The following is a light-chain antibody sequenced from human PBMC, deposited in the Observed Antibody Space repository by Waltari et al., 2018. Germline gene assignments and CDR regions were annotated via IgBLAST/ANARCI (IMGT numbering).Light chain of an antibody. CDR1: FSNIGNNA. CDR3: AAWDDSLDAYVV. CDR2: NNN. J-gene: IGLJ2*01. V-gene: IGLV1-44*01. Sequence: QSVLTQPPSASGTPGQKVTISCSGTFSNIGNNAVNWYQQVPGMAPKLLIYNNNIQGPVVPDRFSGAKFGTSASLAISGLQSGDEAVYYCAAWDDSLDAYVVFGGGTKVTVL.